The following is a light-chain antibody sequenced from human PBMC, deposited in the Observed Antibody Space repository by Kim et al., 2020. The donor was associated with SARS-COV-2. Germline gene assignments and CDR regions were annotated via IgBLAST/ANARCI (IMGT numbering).Light chain of an antibody. J-gene: IGKJ4*01. Sequence: EIVLTQSPATLSLSPGERATLSCRASQSVNTYLAWYQQKPGQAPRVLIYEASKRATGIPARFSGSGSGTDFTLTISSLEPEDFAVYYCQQRRDWLTFGGGTKVEIK. CDR2: EAS. CDR1: QSVNTY. CDR3: QQRRDWLT. V-gene: IGKV3-11*01.